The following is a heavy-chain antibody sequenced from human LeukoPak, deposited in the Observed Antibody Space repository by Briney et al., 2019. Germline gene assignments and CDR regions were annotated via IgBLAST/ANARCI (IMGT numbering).Heavy chain of an antibody. Sequence: GGSLRLSRAASGFTLSNHWVSCVRQAPGKGLEWVANIKQDGSEKYYVDSVKGRFTISRDNAKNSLYLQMNSLRAEDTAVYYCARTSTSYDDYWGQGTLVTVSS. CDR2: IKQDGSEK. V-gene: IGHV3-7*01. CDR1: GFTLSNHW. CDR3: ARTSTSYDDY. D-gene: IGHD2-2*01. J-gene: IGHJ4*02.